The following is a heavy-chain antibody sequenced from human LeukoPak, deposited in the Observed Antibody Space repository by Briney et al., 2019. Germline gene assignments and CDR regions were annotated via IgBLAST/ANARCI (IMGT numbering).Heavy chain of an antibody. J-gene: IGHJ4*02. CDR1: GYTFTSYG. V-gene: IGHV1-18*01. CDR2: ISACNGNT. CDR3: ARDTGITMNLDY. D-gene: IGHD3-22*01. Sequence: GSVKVSCKASGYTFTSYGISWVRQAPGQGLEWMGWISACNGNTNYAQKLQGRVTMTTDTSTSTAYMELRSLRSDDTAVYYCARDTGITMNLDYWGQGTLVTVSS.